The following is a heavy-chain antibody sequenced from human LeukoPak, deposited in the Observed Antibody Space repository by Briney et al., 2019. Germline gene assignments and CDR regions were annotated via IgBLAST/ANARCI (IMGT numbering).Heavy chain of an antibody. D-gene: IGHD3-10*01. CDR2: ISGSGGST. CDR3: GRVDSGTLD. J-gene: IGHJ4*02. V-gene: IGHV3-23*01. CDR1: GFTFSSYA. Sequence: GGSLRLSCAASGFTFSSYAMSWVRQAPGKGLEWVSAISGSGGSTYYADSVKGRFTISRDNSKNTLYLQMSRLTVGDTAVYYCGRVDSGTLDWGQGTLVTVSS.